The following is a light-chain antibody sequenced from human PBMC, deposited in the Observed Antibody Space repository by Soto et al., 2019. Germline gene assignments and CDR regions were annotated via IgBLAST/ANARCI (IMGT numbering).Light chain of an antibody. CDR3: QPFYASPLT. CDR2: SAS. Sequence: LSQNVGDRVTITFRESQDIRRYLRWYQQKTGTAPQFLIYSASGLHSGVPSRFSGSGYGAAFALTMRCLQSEESAPHYCQPFYASPLTLGGGTKVDIK. J-gene: IGKJ4*01. V-gene: IGKV1-17*01. CDR1: QDIRRY.